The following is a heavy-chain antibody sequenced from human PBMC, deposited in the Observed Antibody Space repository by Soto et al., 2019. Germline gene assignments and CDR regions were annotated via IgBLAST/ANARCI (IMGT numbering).Heavy chain of an antibody. D-gene: IGHD5-12*01. Sequence: ASVKVSCKASGGTFSSYTISWVRQAPGQGLEWMGRIIPILGIANYAQKFQGRVTITADKSTSTAYMELSSLRSEDTAVYYCASPIVATPWDYYYYMDVWGKGTTVTVSS. CDR2: IIPILGIA. V-gene: IGHV1-69*02. CDR3: ASPIVATPWDYYYYMDV. J-gene: IGHJ6*03. CDR1: GGTFSSYT.